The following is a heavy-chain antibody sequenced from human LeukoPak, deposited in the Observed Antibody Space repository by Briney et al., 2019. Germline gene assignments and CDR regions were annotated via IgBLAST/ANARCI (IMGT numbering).Heavy chain of an antibody. CDR2: ISGSGGST. V-gene: IGHV3-23*01. CDR1: GFTFSSYA. CDR3: AKGSTYYYDSSGYYGTHYYFDY. J-gene: IGHJ4*02. Sequence: PGGSLRLSCAASGFTFSSYAVSWVRQAPGKGLEWVSAISGSGGSTYYADSVKGRFTISRDNSKNTLYLQMNSLRAEDTAVYYCAKGSTYYYDSSGYYGTHYYFDYWGQGTLVTVSS. D-gene: IGHD3-22*01.